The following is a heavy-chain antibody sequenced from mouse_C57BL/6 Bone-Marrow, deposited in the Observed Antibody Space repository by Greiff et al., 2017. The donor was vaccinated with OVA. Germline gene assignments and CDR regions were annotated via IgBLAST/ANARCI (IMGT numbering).Heavy chain of an antibody. Sequence: QVQLQQPGAELVMPGASVKLSCKASGYTFTSYWMHWVKQRPGQGLEWIGEIDPSDSYTNYNQKFKGKSTLTGDKSSSTAYMQLSSLTSEDSAVYYCARGGVLRFYWGQGTLVTVSA. V-gene: IGHV1-69*01. CDR3: ARGGVLRFY. CDR1: GYTFTSYW. J-gene: IGHJ3*01. D-gene: IGHD1-1*01. CDR2: IDPSDSYT.